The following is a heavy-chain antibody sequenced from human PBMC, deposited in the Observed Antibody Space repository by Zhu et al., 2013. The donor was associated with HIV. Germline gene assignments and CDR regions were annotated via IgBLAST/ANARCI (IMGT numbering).Heavy chain of an antibody. D-gene: IGHD6-19*01. CDR2: IYYSGST. CDR1: GGSISSYY. CDR3: ARDGSGWYPNYFDY. Sequence: QVQLQESGPGLVKPSETLSLTCTVSGGSISSYYWGWIRQPPGKGLEWIGYIYYSGSTNYNPSLKSRVTISVDTSKNQFSLKLSSVTAADTAVYYCARDGSGWYPNYFDYWGQGTLVTVSS. J-gene: IGHJ4*02. V-gene: IGHV4-59*12.